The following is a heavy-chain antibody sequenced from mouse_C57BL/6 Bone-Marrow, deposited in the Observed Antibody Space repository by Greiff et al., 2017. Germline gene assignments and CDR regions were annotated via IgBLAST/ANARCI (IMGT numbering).Heavy chain of an antibody. V-gene: IGHV1-63*01. CDR2: IYPGGGYT. J-gene: IGHJ1*03. Sequence: QVQLQQSGAELVRPGTSVKMSCKASGYTFTNYWIGWAKQRPGHGLEWIGDIYPGGGYTNYNEKFKGKATLTADKSSSTAYMQFSSLTSEDSAIYYCAVITTARYWYFDVWGTGTTVTVSS. CDR1: GYTFTNYW. CDR3: AVITTARYWYFDV. D-gene: IGHD1-1*01.